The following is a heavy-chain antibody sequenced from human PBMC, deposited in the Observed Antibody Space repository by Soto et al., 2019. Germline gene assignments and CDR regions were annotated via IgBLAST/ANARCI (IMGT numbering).Heavy chain of an antibody. J-gene: IGHJ6*03. CDR3: TREYYYGSGSYYNSYYYYMDV. CDR1: GFALVVYA. Sequence: GSLGLSGTARGFALVVYAMSWFRQAPGKGLERVGFIRSKAYGGTTEYAASVKGRFTISRDDSKSIAYLQMNSLKTEDTAVYYCTREYYYGSGSYYNSYYYYMDVWRKGTTVTVSS. V-gene: IGHV3-49*03. D-gene: IGHD3-10*01. CDR2: IRSKAYGGTT.